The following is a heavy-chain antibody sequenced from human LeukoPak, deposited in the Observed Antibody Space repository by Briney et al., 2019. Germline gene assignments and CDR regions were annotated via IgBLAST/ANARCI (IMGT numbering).Heavy chain of an antibody. V-gene: IGHV3-23*01. Sequence: GGSLRLSCAASGFPFSTYAMSWVRQAPGKGLEWVSSIRGSDGSTYYADSVKGRFAISRDNSKNTLYLQMNSLRAEDTAVYYCARGQPEWELLESSFDYWGQGTLVTVSS. CDR1: GFPFSTYA. J-gene: IGHJ4*02. D-gene: IGHD1-26*01. CDR3: ARGQPEWELLESSFDY. CDR2: IRGSDGST.